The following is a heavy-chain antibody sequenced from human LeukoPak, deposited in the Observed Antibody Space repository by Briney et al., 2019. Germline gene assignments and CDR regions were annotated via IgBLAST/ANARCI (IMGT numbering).Heavy chain of an antibody. CDR1: GFTFSSYA. Sequence: WGSLRLSCAASGFTFSSYAMHWVRQAPGKGLEWVAVISYDGSNKYYADSVKGRFTISRDNSKNTLYLQMNSLRAEDTAVYYCARDIAVAGTLDAFDIWGQGTMVTVSS. CDR3: ARDIAVAGTLDAFDI. V-gene: IGHV3-30-3*01. CDR2: ISYDGSNK. J-gene: IGHJ3*02. D-gene: IGHD6-19*01.